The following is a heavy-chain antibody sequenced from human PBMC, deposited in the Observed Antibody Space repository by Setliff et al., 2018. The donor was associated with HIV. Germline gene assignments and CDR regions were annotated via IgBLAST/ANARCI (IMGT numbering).Heavy chain of an antibody. V-gene: IGHV1-2*02. CDR1: GYTFTDYF. Sequence: ASVKVSCKTSGYTFTDYFIHWVRRAPGQGLEWMGWISPNNGDTNYAQKFQGRVTMTRDTSISTAYMELSRLRSDDTAVYYCARQLSNSLDYWCQGTLVTVSS. D-gene: IGHD6-6*01. CDR2: ISPNNGDT. J-gene: IGHJ4*02. CDR3: ARQLSNSLDY.